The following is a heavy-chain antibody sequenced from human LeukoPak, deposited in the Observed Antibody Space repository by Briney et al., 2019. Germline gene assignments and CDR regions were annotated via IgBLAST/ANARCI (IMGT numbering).Heavy chain of an antibody. V-gene: IGHV3-21*01. J-gene: IGHJ5*02. CDR2: ITSSSSYI. Sequence: GGSLRLSCAGSGFTFSSYSMNWVRQAPGKGLEWVSSITSSSSYIYYADSVKGRFTISRDNAKNSLYLQMNSLRAEDTAVYYCARAGGVPITGSGYPNWFDPWGQGTLVTVSS. D-gene: IGHD3-22*01. CDR1: GFTFSSYS. CDR3: ARAGGVPITGSGYPNWFDP.